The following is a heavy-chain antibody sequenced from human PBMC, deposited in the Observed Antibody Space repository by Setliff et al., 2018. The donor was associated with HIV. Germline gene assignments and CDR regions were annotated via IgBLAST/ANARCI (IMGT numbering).Heavy chain of an antibody. CDR1: CGSIGSGSHY. J-gene: IGHJ3*01. Sequence: SETLSLTCTVSCGSIGSGSHYWSWIRQPAGKGLEWIGHIYTTGSTNYNPSLKSRVAISADTSNNQFSLRLTSMTAADTAVYDCARTSVGATGLYAFDLWGQGTMVT. CDR2: IYTTGST. V-gene: IGHV4-61*09. D-gene: IGHD1-26*01. CDR3: ARTSVGATGLYAFDL.